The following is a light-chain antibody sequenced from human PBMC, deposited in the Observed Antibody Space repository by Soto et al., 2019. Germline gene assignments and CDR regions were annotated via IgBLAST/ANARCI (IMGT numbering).Light chain of an antibody. CDR3: SSYAGSTYV. Sequence: SALTQPPSASGSPGQSVTISCTGTSSDVGGYNYVSWYQQHPGKAPKLMIYEVSKRPSGVPDRFSGSKSGNTASLTVSGLQAGDEADYYCSSYAGSTYVFGTGTKVTVL. CDR2: EVS. V-gene: IGLV2-8*01. CDR1: SSDVGGYNY. J-gene: IGLJ1*01.